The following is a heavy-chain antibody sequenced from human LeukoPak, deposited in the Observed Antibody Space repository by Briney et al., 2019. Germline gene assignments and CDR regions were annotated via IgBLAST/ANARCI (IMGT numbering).Heavy chain of an antibody. CDR2: IRYDGSNK. V-gene: IGHV3-30*02. J-gene: IGHJ4*02. D-gene: IGHD6-13*01. CDR1: GSTFSSYG. CDR3: ARVGSGGSSWADY. Sequence: PGGSLRLSCAASGSTFSSYGMHWVRQAPGKGLEWVAFIRYDGSNKYYADSVKGRFTISRDNSKNTLYLQMNSLRAEDTALYYCARVGSGGSSWADYWGQGTLVTVSS.